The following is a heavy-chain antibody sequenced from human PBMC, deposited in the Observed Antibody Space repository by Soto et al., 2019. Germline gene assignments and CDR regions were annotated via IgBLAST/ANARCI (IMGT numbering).Heavy chain of an antibody. CDR3: ATLLIAAQRPFYYMDV. Sequence: GASVKVSCKVSGYTLTELSMHWVRQAPGKGLEWMGGFDPEDGETIYAQKFQGRVTMTEDTSTDTAYMELSSLRSEDTAVYYCATLLIAAQRPFYYMDVWGQGTTVTVS. V-gene: IGHV1-24*01. D-gene: IGHD6-13*01. J-gene: IGHJ6*03. CDR1: GYTLTELS. CDR2: FDPEDGET.